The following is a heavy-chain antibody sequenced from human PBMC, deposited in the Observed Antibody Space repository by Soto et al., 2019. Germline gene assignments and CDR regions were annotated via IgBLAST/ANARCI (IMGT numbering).Heavy chain of an antibody. CDR2: IIPIFGTA. Sequence: QVQLVQSGAEVKKPGSSVKVSCKASGGTFSSYAISWVRQAPGQGLEWMGGIIPIFGTANYAQKFQGRVTITADESTRKAYRGRSSRRSEDTAVYYWARGEGGPALGDCSGGSCYSGYYYYGMDVWGQGTTVPVSS. V-gene: IGHV1-69*01. CDR3: ARGEGGPALGDCSGGSCYSGYYYYGMDV. J-gene: IGHJ6*02. CDR1: GGTFSSYA. D-gene: IGHD2-15*01.